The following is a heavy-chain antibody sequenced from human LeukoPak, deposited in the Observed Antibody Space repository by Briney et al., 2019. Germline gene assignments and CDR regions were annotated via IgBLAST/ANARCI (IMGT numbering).Heavy chain of an antibody. Sequence: PRGSLRLSCAASGFALSGRYMSWVRQAPGIGLEWVSVIYTGGSTYYGDSVKGRFTISRDISQNTVYLQMNSLRAEDTAVYYCTRDRSNSGTRDAFDIWGQGTMVSVSS. CDR2: IYTGGST. D-gene: IGHD1-26*01. CDR3: TRDRSNSGTRDAFDI. J-gene: IGHJ3*02. CDR1: GFALSGRY. V-gene: IGHV3-53*01.